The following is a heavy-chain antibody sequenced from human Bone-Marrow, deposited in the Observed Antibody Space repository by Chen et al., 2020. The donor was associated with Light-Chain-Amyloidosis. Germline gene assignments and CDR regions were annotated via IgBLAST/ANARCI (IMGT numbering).Heavy chain of an antibody. CDR1: GYTFPNYW. D-gene: IGHD5-12*01. CDR3: ARRRDGYNFDY. V-gene: IGHV5-51*01. J-gene: IGHJ4*02. CDR2: SYPDDSDA. Sequence: EVQLEQSGPEVKKPGESLKISCKGSGYTFPNYWIGWVRQMPGKGLEWMGVSYPDDSDARYSPAVDGQVTISADNSITTAFLRWRSLKASDAAMYYCARRRDGYNFDYWGQGTLVTVSS.